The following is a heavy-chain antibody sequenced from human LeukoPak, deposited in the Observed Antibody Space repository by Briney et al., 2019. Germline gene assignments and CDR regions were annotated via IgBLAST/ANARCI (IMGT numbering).Heavy chain of an antibody. CDR1: GFTFSSYG. CDR2: ISYDGSNK. D-gene: IGHD6-19*01. V-gene: IGHV3-30*18. Sequence: GGSLRLSCAASGFTFSSYGMHWVRQAPGKGLEWVAVISYDGSNKYYADSVKGRLTISRDNSKNTLYLQMNSLRAEDTAVYYCAKDGPLAVAGTLDYYYYYGTDVWGQGTTLTVSS. J-gene: IGHJ6*02. CDR3: AKDGPLAVAGTLDYYYYYGTDV.